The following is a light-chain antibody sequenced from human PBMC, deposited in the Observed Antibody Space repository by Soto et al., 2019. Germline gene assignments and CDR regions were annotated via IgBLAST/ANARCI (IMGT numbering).Light chain of an antibody. CDR2: GAS. J-gene: IGKJ5*01. CDR3: QQYNNWPIT. Sequence: EIVMTQSPAILSVSPGDRATLSCRAGQSVSNNLAWYQQKPGQAPRLLIYGASSRATGIPDRFSGSGSGTEFTLTVSSLQSEDFALYYCQQYNNWPITFGQGTRLEIK. CDR1: QSVSNN. V-gene: IGKV3D-15*01.